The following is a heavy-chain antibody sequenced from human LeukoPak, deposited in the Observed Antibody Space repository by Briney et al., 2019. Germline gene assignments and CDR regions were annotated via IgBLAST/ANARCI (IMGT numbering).Heavy chain of an antibody. CDR2: VYSSGST. CDR1: GDSISGGTYY. J-gene: IGHJ4*02. V-gene: IGHV4-61*02. Sequence: SETLSLTCTVSGDSISGGTYYWSWIRQPAGKGLEWIGRVYSSGSTNYNPSLKSRVTMSVDTSKNQFSLKLSSVTAADTAVYYCARVRRAAMVYFDYWGQGTLVTVSS. D-gene: IGHD5-18*01. CDR3: ARVRRAAMVYFDY.